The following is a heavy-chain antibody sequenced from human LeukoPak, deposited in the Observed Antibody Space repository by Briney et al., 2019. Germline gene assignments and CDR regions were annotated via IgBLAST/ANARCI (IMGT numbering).Heavy chain of an antibody. D-gene: IGHD3-3*01. CDR3: ASPDPTYYDFWSGYLLIGGYYMDV. J-gene: IGHJ6*03. V-gene: IGHV3-23*01. Sequence: GGSLRLXCAASGFTFSSYAMSWVRQAPGKGLEWVSAISGSGGSRYYADSVKGRFTISRDNSKNTLYLQMNSLRAEDTAVYYCASPDPTYYDFWSGYLLIGGYYMDVWGKGTTVTVSS. CDR1: GFTFSSYA. CDR2: ISGSGGSR.